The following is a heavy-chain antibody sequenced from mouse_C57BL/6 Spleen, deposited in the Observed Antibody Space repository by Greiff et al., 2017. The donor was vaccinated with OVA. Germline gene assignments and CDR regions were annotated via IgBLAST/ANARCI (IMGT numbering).Heavy chain of an antibody. Sequence: QVQLQQPGAELVKPGASVTMSCKASGYTFTSYWITWVKQRPGQGLEWIGDIYPGSGSTNYNEKFKSKATLTVDTSSSTAYMQLSSLTSEDSAVYYCARWGITTVVATDYAMDYWGQGTSVTVSS. CDR2: IYPGSGST. D-gene: IGHD1-1*01. J-gene: IGHJ4*01. CDR1: GYTFTSYW. CDR3: ARWGITTVVATDYAMDY. V-gene: IGHV1-55*01.